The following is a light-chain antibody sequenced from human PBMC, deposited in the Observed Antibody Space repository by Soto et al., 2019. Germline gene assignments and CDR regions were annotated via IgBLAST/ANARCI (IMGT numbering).Light chain of an antibody. V-gene: IGKV3-11*01. Sequence: EIVLTQSPATLSLSPGERATLSCGASQTVCYSLPWYQQKPGQAPRLLIYDASNRATGIPARFSGSGSGTDFTLTISSLEPEDFAVYYCQQRSNWPFGPGTKVDIK. CDR1: QTVCYS. CDR3: QQRSNWP. J-gene: IGKJ3*01. CDR2: DAS.